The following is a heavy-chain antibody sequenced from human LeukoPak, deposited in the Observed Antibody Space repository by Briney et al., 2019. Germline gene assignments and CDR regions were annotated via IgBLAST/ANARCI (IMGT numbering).Heavy chain of an antibody. D-gene: IGHD6-13*01. V-gene: IGHV3-30*18. J-gene: IGHJ3*02. Sequence: GGSLRLSCAASGFTFSSYGMHWVRQAPGKGLEWVAVISYDGSNKYYADSVKGRFTISRDNSKNTLYLQMNSLRAEDTAVYYCAKVKYSSSWWGAFDIWGQGTMVTVSP. CDR1: GFTFSSYG. CDR2: ISYDGSNK. CDR3: AKVKYSSSWWGAFDI.